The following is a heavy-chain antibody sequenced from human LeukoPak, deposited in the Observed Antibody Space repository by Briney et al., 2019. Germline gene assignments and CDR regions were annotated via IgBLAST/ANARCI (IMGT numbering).Heavy chain of an antibody. CDR2: INPNSVGT. CDR1: GYTFTGYY. V-gene: IGHV1-2*02. J-gene: IGHJ4*02. CDR3: ARLGYSGYDYYFDY. Sequence: ASVKVSCKASGYTFTGYYMHWVRQAPGQGLEWMGWINPNSVGTNYAQKFQGRVTMTRDTSISTAYMELRSLRSDDTAVYYCARLGYSGYDYYFDYWGQGTLVTVSS. D-gene: IGHD5-12*01.